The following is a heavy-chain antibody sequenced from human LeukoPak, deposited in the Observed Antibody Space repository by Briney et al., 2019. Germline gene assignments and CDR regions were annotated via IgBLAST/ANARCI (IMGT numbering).Heavy chain of an antibody. Sequence: ASVKVSCKASGYTFTSYDINWVRQAPGQGLEWMGWMNPNSGNTGYAQKLQGRVTMTRDTSISTAYMELSSLRTEDTAVYYCARTSNYYGSGSYYRALLFDYWGQGTLVTVSS. D-gene: IGHD3-10*01. V-gene: IGHV1-8*01. CDR3: ARTSNYYGSGSYYRALLFDY. J-gene: IGHJ4*02. CDR1: GYTFTSYD. CDR2: MNPNSGNT.